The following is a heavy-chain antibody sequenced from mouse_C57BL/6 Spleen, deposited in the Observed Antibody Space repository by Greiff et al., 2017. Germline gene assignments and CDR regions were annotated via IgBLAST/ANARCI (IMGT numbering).Heavy chain of an antibody. CDR3: ARTYDGSSYYWYFDV. D-gene: IGHD1-1*01. CDR1: GFTFSDYG. V-gene: IGHV5-17*01. CDR2: ISSGSSTI. Sequence: EVNVVESGGGLVKPGGSLKLSCAASGFTFSDYGMHWVRQAPEKGLEWVAYISSGSSTIYYADTVKGRFTISRDNAKNTLFLQMTSLRSEDTAMYYCARTYDGSSYYWYFDVWGTGTTVTVSS. J-gene: IGHJ1*03.